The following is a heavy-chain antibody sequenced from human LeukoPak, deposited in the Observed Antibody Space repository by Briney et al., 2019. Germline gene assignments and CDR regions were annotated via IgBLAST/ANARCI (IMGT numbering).Heavy chain of an antibody. D-gene: IGHD6-13*01. Sequence: GGSLRLSCAASGFTFSGSAMHWVRQASGKGLEWFGRIRSKVNNYATAYAASMKGRFTISRDDSKNTAYLQMNSLRAEDPAVSYCARVITYRGNRWRGIAAAGTGVSFYYMDVWGKGTTVTVSS. CDR3: ARVITYRGNRWRGIAAAGTGVSFYYMDV. CDR2: IRSKVNNYAT. J-gene: IGHJ6*03. CDR1: GFTFSGSA. V-gene: IGHV3-73*01.